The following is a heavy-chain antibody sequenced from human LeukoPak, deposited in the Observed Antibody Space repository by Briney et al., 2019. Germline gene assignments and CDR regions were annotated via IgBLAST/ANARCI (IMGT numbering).Heavy chain of an antibody. D-gene: IGHD6-6*01. CDR1: GGSISSYY. CDR3: AREAYSSSYFDY. Sequence: SETLFLTCTVSGGSISSYYWSWIRQPPGKGLEWIGYIYYSGSTNYNPPLKSRVTISVDTSKNQFSLKLSSVTAADTAVYYCAREAYSSSYFDYWGQGTLVTVSS. V-gene: IGHV4-59*01. CDR2: IYYSGST. J-gene: IGHJ4*02.